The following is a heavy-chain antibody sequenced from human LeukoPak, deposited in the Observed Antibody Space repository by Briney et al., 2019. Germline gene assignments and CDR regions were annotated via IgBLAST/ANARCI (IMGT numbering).Heavy chain of an antibody. CDR2: IYYSGST. Sequence: SETLSLTCTVSGGSISSYYWSWIRQPPGKGLEWIGYIYYSGSTNYNPSLKSRVTISVDTSKNQFSLKLSSVTAADTAVYYCAREFMITFGGVIVTQSGFDYWGQGTLVTVSS. J-gene: IGHJ4*02. CDR3: AREFMITFGGVIVTQSGFDY. D-gene: IGHD3-16*02. CDR1: GGSISSYY. V-gene: IGHV4-59*01.